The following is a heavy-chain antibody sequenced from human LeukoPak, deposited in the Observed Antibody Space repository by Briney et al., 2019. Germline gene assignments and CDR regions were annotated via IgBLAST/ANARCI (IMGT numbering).Heavy chain of an antibody. CDR2: ISGDGGST. CDR1: GFTFSSYG. Sequence: GGSLRLSCAASGFTFSSYGMHWVRQAPGKGLEWVSLISGDGGSTYYADSVKGRFTISRDNSKNSLYLQMNSLRTEDTALYYCAKVPYCSSTSCSDYWGQGTLVTVSS. V-gene: IGHV3-43*02. D-gene: IGHD2-2*01. J-gene: IGHJ4*02. CDR3: AKVPYCSSTSCSDY.